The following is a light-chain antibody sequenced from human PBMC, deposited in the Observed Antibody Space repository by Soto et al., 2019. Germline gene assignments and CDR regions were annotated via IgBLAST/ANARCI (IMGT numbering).Light chain of an antibody. CDR1: SGHSNYA. V-gene: IGLV4-69*01. Sequence: QPVLTQSPSASASLGASVKLTGTLSSGHSNYAIAWHQQQSEKGPRYLMKLNSDGSHSKGDGIPDRFSGSSSGAERYLTISSLQSEDEADYSCQTWGSGIVVFGGGTKLTVL. CDR3: QTWGSGIVV. CDR2: LNSDGSH. J-gene: IGLJ2*01.